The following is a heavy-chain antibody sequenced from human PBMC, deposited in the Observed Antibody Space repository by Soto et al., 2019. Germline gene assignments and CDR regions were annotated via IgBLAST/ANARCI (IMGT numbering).Heavy chain of an antibody. CDR3: AGGAQVPTGGIGV. V-gene: IGHV5-51*01. J-gene: IGHJ6*02. D-gene: IGHD5-12*01. Sequence: PGESLKISCKGSGYSFTSYWIGWVRQMPGKGLEGMENIYPGDSDTRYSPSIQVQVTISADKSISTAYLQWSSLKASDTAMYYYAGGAQVPTGGIGVCSEWTTVTV. CDR1: GYSFTSYW. CDR2: IYPGDSDT.